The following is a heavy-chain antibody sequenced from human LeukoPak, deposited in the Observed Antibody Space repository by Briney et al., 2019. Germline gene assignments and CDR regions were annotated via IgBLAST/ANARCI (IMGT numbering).Heavy chain of an antibody. CDR3: ARGGRWLQLRPPNYFDY. J-gene: IGHJ4*02. D-gene: IGHD5-24*01. CDR1: GGSISSYY. CDR2: IFHNGNT. Sequence: SETLSLTCTVSGGSISSYYWSWIRQSPGKGLEWIGYIFHNGNTNYNPSLKNRVTMSVDTSKNQFSLKLSSVTAAGTAVYYCARGGRWLQLRPPNYFDYWGQGTLVTVSS. V-gene: IGHV4-59*01.